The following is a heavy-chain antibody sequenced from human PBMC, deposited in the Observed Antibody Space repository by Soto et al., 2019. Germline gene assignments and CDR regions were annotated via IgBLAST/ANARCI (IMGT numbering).Heavy chain of an antibody. D-gene: IGHD7-27*01. CDR2: IYDGGRT. CDR1: GGSISTVDYW. J-gene: IGHJ4*02. Sequence: QVQLQESGPGLVKPSQTLSLTCTVSGGSISTVDYWWSWIRQSPDMGLEWIGHIYDGGRTYNNPSLESRVTMSVDTSKSQLSLTLRSVSAAYTAVYYCARGPSGDKVDSWGQGTLVTVSS. CDR3: ARGPSGDKVDS. V-gene: IGHV4-30-4*01.